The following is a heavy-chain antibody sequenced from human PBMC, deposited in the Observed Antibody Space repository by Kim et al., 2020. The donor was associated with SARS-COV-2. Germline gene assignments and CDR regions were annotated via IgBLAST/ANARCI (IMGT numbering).Heavy chain of an antibody. CDR3: ARPPGGFGGLDIDY. Sequence: GGSLRLSCAASGFTFSSYSMNWVRQAPGKGLEWVSSISSSSSYIYYADSVKGRFTISRDNAKNSLYLQMNSLRAEDTAVYYCARPPGGFGGLDIDYWGQGTLVTVSS. D-gene: IGHD3-10*01. V-gene: IGHV3-21*01. J-gene: IGHJ4*02. CDR1: GFTFSSYS. CDR2: ISSSSSYI.